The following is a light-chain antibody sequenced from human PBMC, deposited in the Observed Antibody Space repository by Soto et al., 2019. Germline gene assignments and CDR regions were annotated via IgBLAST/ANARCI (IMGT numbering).Light chain of an antibody. V-gene: IGKV1-5*01. Sequence: DIQMTQSPSTLSASVGDRVTITCRASQSISSWLAWYQQKPGKAPKLLIYDASSLESGVPSRFSGSGSWTEFTLTIISLQPDDFATYYCQQYNSYSPTFGQGTKVEIK. CDR1: QSISSW. CDR2: DAS. J-gene: IGKJ1*01. CDR3: QQYNSYSPT.